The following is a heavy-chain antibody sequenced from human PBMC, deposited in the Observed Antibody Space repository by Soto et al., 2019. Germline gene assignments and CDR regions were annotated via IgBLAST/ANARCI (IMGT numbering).Heavy chain of an antibody. CDR1: GGSISSGDYY. CDR2: IYYSGST. CDR3: AREERYDFWSGTSFDY. Sequence: SETLSLTCTVSGGSISSGDYYWSWIRQPPGKGLEWIGYIYYSGSTYYNPSLKSRVTISVDTSKNQFSLKLSSVTAADTAVYYCAREERYDFWSGTSFDYWGQGTLVTVSS. J-gene: IGHJ4*02. V-gene: IGHV4-30-4*01. D-gene: IGHD3-3*01.